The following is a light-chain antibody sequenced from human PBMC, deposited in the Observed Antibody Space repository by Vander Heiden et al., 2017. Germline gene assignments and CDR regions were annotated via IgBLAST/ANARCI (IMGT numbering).Light chain of an antibody. CDR3: QQSYSTPWT. CDR1: QSISSY. CDR2: AAS. J-gene: IGKJ1*01. V-gene: IGKV1-39*01. Sequence: DIQMTQSPSSLSASVGDRVTSTCRASQSISSYLNWYQQKPGKAPKLLIYAASSLQSGVPSRFSRSGSGTDFTLTISSLQPEDFATYYCQQSYSTPWTFGQGTKVEIK.